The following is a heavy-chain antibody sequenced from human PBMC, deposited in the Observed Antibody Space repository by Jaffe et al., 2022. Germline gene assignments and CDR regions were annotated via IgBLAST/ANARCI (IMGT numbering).Heavy chain of an antibody. J-gene: IGHJ4*02. CDR3: TRDRGYSGYPY. Sequence: EVQLVESGGGLVQPGRSLRLSCTASGFTFGDYAMSWVRQAPGKGLEWVGFIRSKAYGGTTEYAASVKGRFTISRDDSKSIAYLQMNSLKTEDTAVYYCTRDRGYSGYPYWGQGTLVTVSS. D-gene: IGHD5-12*01. CDR1: GFTFGDYA. CDR2: IRSKAYGGTT. V-gene: IGHV3-49*04.